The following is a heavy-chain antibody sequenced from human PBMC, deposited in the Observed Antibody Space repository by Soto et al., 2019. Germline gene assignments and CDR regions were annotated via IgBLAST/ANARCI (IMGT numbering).Heavy chain of an antibody. CDR1: GYTFTSYG. V-gene: IGHV1-18*01. Sequence: ASVKVSCKASGYTFTSYGISWVRQAPGQGLEWMGWISAYNGNTNYAQKLQGRVTMTTDTSTSTAYMELRSLRSDDTAVYYCARDSDGYNSRDGFDYWAQGTLVPVSS. CDR2: ISAYNGNT. J-gene: IGHJ4*02. CDR3: ARDSDGYNSRDGFDY. D-gene: IGHD5-12*01.